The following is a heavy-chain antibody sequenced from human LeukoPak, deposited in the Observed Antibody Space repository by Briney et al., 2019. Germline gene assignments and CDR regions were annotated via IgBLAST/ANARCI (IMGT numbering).Heavy chain of an antibody. CDR1: GGTFSSYA. V-gene: IGHV1-69*06. Sequence: ASVRVSCKASGGTFSSYAISWVRQAPGQGLEWMGGIIPIFGTANYAQKVQGRVTITADKSTSTAYMELSSLRSEDTAVYYCARDYPGYGDYVFLYYYGMDVWGKGTTVTVSS. CDR3: ARDYPGYGDYVFLYYYGMDV. D-gene: IGHD4-17*01. J-gene: IGHJ6*04. CDR2: IIPIFGTA.